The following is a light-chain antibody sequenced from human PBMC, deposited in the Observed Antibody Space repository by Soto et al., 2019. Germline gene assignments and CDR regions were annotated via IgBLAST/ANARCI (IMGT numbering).Light chain of an antibody. CDR3: QQRNNWPWT. Sequence: ENVLTQSPVTLSLSPGERATLSCRASQSISVYLAWYQQKPGQAPRLLIYDGSNRATGIPARFSGSGSGTDFTLTISSLEPEDFAFYYCQQRNNWPWTFDQGTKVEIK. V-gene: IGKV3-11*01. CDR1: QSISVY. J-gene: IGKJ1*01. CDR2: DGS.